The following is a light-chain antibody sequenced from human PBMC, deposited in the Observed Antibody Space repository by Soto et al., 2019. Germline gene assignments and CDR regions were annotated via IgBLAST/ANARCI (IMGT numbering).Light chain of an antibody. CDR1: GSDVGGYNY. CDR3: SSYTSSSTYV. V-gene: IGLV2-14*01. CDR2: EVS. Sequence: QSALTQPASVSGSPGQSITISCTGTGSDVGGYNYVSWYQQHPGKAPKLMIYEVSNRPSGVSNRFSGSKSGKTASLTISGLQAEDEADYYCSSYTSSSTYVFGTGTKGTVL. J-gene: IGLJ1*01.